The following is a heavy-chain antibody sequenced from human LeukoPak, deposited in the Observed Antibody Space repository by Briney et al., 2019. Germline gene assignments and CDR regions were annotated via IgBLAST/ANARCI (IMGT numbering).Heavy chain of an antibody. Sequence: KPSETLPLTCTVSGGSISSYYWSWIRQPPGKGLEWIGYIYYSGSTNYNPSLKSRVTISVDTSKNQFSLKLSSVPAADTAVYYCARVGPGGNSNYWGQGTLVTVSS. J-gene: IGHJ4*02. D-gene: IGHD4-23*01. CDR3: ARVGPGGNSNY. CDR1: GGSISSYY. CDR2: IYYSGST. V-gene: IGHV4-59*01.